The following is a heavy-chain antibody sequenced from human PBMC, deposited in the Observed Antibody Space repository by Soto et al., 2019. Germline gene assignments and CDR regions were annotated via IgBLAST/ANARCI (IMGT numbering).Heavy chain of an antibody. Sequence: PGGSLRLSCAASGFTFSSYSMNWVRQAPGKGLGWVSSISSSSSYIYYADSVKGRFTISRDNAKNSLYLQMNSLRAEDTAVYYCARDSLEGDNWFDPWGQGTLVTVSS. CDR3: ARDSLEGDNWFDP. D-gene: IGHD1-1*01. CDR2: ISSSSSYI. CDR1: GFTFSSYS. V-gene: IGHV3-21*01. J-gene: IGHJ5*02.